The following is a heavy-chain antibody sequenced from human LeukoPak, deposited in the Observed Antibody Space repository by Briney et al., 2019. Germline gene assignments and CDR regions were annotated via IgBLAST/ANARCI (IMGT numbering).Heavy chain of an antibody. CDR1: GGSFSGYY. D-gene: IGHD4-17*01. CDR2: INHSGST. V-gene: IGHV4-34*01. Sequence: MPSETLSLTCAVYGGSFSGYYWSWIRQPPGKGLEWIGEINHSGSTNYNPSLKSRVTISVDTSKNQFSLKLSSVTAADTAVYYCAKSSYGEYYFDYWGQGTLVTVSS. CDR3: AKSSYGEYYFDY. J-gene: IGHJ4*02.